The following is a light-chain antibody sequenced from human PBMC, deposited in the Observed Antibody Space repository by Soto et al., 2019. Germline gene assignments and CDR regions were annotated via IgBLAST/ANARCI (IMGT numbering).Light chain of an antibody. CDR1: QSIGSN. CDR2: GAS. Sequence: EVLMTQSQGTLSVSPWERVTVSCRASQSIGSNLAWYQQKPGQAPRLLIYGASTRVIGVPDRFSGGRSGTEFTLNISSLQSEDIVVYFCQQYNDWPPYTCGQATKLEIK. V-gene: IGKV3-15*01. CDR3: QQYNDWPPYT. J-gene: IGKJ2*01.